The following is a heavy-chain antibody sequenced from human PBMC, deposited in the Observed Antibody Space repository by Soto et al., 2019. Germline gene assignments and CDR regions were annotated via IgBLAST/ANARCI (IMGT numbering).Heavy chain of an antibody. Sequence: GGSLRLSCAASGFTFSSYWMHWVRQAPGKGLVWVSRINSDGSSTSYADSVKGRFTISRDNAKNTLYLQMNSLRAEDTAVYYCARVEYYDSHFDYWGQGTLVTVSS. CDR1: GFTFSSYW. CDR3: ARVEYYDSHFDY. D-gene: IGHD3-3*01. V-gene: IGHV3-74*01. J-gene: IGHJ4*02. CDR2: INSDGSST.